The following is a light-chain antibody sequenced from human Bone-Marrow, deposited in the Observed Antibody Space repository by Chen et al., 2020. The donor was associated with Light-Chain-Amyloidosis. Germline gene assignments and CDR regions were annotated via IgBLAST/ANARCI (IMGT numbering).Light chain of an antibody. J-gene: IGLJ3*02. Sequence: QVVLTQPPSASASPGASVNLTCTLSSGYRLYVIAWHQQQSQKGPRFLMRLNSDGTHSRGAGISDRFSGSSSGTERYLTICCPQSEDEADYYCQTWGTNIQVFGGGTRLTVL. V-gene: IGLV4-69*02. CDR1: SGYRLYV. CDR2: LNSDGTH. CDR3: QTWGTNIQV.